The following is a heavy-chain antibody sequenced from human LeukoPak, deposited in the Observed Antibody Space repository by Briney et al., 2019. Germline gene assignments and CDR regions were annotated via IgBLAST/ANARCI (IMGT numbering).Heavy chain of an antibody. CDR3: AKDFAVIAVAGSWFDP. J-gene: IGHJ5*02. Sequence: GGSLRLSCAASGFTFSSYGMHWVRQAPGKGLEWVAVVSYDGSNKYYADSVKGRFTISRDNSKNTLYLQMSSLRAEDTAVYYCAKDFAVIAVAGSWFDPWGQGTLVTVSS. V-gene: IGHV3-30*18. CDR2: VSYDGSNK. D-gene: IGHD6-19*01. CDR1: GFTFSSYG.